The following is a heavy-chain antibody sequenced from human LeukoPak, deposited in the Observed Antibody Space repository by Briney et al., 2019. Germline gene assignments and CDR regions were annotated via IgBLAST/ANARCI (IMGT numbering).Heavy chain of an antibody. CDR2: IRYDGSHI. Sequence: GGSLRLSCAASGFNFNVYGMHWVRQAPGKGLEWVAFIRYDGSHIYYADPVKGRFTIPRDNSKNTVHLQMDSLRPEDTAVYFCAKEPEQYYEENYFDHWGQGTLVTVSS. CDR1: GFNFNVYG. V-gene: IGHV3-30*02. J-gene: IGHJ4*02. D-gene: IGHD1-14*01. CDR3: AKEPEQYYEENYFDH.